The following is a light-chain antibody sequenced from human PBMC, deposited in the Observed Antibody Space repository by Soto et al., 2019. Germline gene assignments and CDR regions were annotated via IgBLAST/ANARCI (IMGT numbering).Light chain of an antibody. Sequence: DIGMTQSPDSLAVSLGERATINCKSSQSVLHSSNNKNYLAWYQRKPGQPPKLLIYWASTRESGVPDRFSGSGSGTDFTLTISSLQAEDVAVYYCQQYYTTPRTFGQGTKVEIK. V-gene: IGKV4-1*01. CDR3: QQYYTTPRT. J-gene: IGKJ1*01. CDR2: WAS. CDR1: QSVLHSSNNKNY.